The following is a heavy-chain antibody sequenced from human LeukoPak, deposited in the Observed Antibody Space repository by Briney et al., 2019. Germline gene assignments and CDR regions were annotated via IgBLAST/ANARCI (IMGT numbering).Heavy chain of an antibody. CDR2: IKQDGSEK. V-gene: IGHV3-7*01. CDR3: ARDRSSSSPGFDP. Sequence: PGGTLSLSCAASGFTFSSYWMSWVRQAPGKGLEWLANIKQDGSEKYYVDPVKGRFTISRDNAKNSLYLQMNSLRAEDTAVYYCARDRSSSSPGFDPWGQGTLVTVSS. J-gene: IGHJ5*02. D-gene: IGHD6-13*01. CDR1: GFTFSSYW.